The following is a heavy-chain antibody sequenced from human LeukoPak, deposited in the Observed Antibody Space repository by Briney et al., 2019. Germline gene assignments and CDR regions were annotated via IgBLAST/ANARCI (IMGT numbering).Heavy chain of an antibody. CDR1: GYSITSFW. CDR3: GTADSSAYREHDGFDL. J-gene: IGHJ3*01. Sequence: GGSLQISSKGSGYSITSFWIGWVRQMPGKGLEGMGIIYPRDSDTRYSPSFQGQVTISVDKSISTTYLQWSSLKAQDTAMYYCGTADSSAYREHDGFDLWGKGTMVPVSS. CDR2: IYPRDSDT. V-gene: IGHV5-51*01. D-gene: IGHD3-22*01.